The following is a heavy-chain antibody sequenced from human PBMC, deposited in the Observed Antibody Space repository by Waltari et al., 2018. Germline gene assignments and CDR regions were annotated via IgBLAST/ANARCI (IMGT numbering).Heavy chain of an antibody. CDR1: GFSFSTSN. Sequence: EAQLVESGGGLVKPGGSLRLSCAASGFSFSTSNMNWVRQAPGKGLGWVSSISASSSSIYYADSLKGRFTISRDNTKNSLYLQMNSLRGDDTAVYYCVRRGSGSLLGAFDIWGQGTMVTVSS. CDR3: VRRGSGSLLGAFDI. CDR2: ISASSSSI. V-gene: IGHV3-21*02. J-gene: IGHJ3*02. D-gene: IGHD1-26*01.